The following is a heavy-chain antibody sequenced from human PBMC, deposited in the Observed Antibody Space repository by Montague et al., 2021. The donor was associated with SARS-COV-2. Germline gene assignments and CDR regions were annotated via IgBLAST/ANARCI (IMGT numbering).Heavy chain of an antibody. J-gene: IGHJ4*02. CDR3: ARAYEDSSGYYRYFDY. V-gene: IGHV4-59*13. D-gene: IGHD3-22*01. CDR2: IYYSGST. CDR1: GGSISSYY. Sequence: SETLSLTCTVSGGSISSYYWSWIRQPPGKGLEWIGYIYYSGSTNYNPSLKSRGTISVDTSKNQFSLKLSSVTAADTAVYYCARAYEDSSGYYRYFDYWGQGTLVTVSS.